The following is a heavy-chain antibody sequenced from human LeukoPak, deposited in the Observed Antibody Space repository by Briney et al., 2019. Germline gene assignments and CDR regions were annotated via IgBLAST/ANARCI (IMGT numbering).Heavy chain of an antibody. CDR2: INPNSGGT. J-gene: IGHJ4*02. D-gene: IGHD3-10*01. Sequence: ASVKVSCKASGYTFTGYYMHWVRQAPGQGLEWMGRINPNSGGTNYAQKFQGRVTMTEDTSTDTAYMELSSLRSEDTAVYYCATNYYGSEFSFDYWGQGTLVTVSS. CDR1: GYTFTGYY. CDR3: ATNYYGSEFSFDY. V-gene: IGHV1-2*06.